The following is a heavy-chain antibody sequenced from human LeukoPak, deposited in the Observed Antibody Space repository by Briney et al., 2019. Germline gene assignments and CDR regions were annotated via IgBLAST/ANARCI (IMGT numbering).Heavy chain of an antibody. Sequence: GGSLRLSCAASGFTVSSNYMSWVRQAPGKGLEWVSVIFSGGSTYYADSVKGRFTISRDNSKNTLYLQMNSLRAEDTAVYYCARDSLREPDAFDIWGQGTMVTVSS. V-gene: IGHV3-53*01. CDR1: GFTVSSNY. CDR3: ARDSLREPDAFDI. D-gene: IGHD1-26*01. J-gene: IGHJ3*02. CDR2: IFSGGST.